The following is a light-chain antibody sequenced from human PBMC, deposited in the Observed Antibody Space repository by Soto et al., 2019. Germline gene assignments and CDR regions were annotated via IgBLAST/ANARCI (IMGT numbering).Light chain of an antibody. V-gene: IGKV1-9*01. Sequence: DIQLTQSPSFLSASVGDRVTITCRASQGISSYLAWYQQKPGKAPKLLIYAASTLQSGFPARFSGSGSGTEFTHTISILQPADFATYYCQQLNSYPRALTFGGGTKVEIK. J-gene: IGKJ4*01. CDR1: QGISSY. CDR3: QQLNSYPRALT. CDR2: AAS.